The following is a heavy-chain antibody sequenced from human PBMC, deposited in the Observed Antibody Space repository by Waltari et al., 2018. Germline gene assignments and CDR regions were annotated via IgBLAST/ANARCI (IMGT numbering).Heavy chain of an antibody. CDR1: GFTFTKSW. Sequence: EVQVVESGGGLLKPGGSLRLSGVVSGFTFTKSWMSWVRQAAGKGLEWVGRIKSEGDGVTRDYSAPLKGRISLSRDDSKNTVYLQMNTLKPEDTAVYFCATDYGDFLGVWGTGTTVTVFS. J-gene: IGHJ6*04. CDR2: IKSEGDGVTR. V-gene: IGHV3-15*01. D-gene: IGHD3-10*01. CDR3: ATDYGDFLGV.